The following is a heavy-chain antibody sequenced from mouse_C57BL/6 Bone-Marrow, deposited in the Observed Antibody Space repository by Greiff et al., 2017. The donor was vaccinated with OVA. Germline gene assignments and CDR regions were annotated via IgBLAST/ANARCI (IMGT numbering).Heavy chain of an antibody. CDR3: ARLGVLLRYYYAMDY. J-gene: IGHJ4*01. CDR1: GYTFTDYN. Sequence: EVQLQQSGPELVKPGASVKIPCKASGYTFTDYNMDWVKQSHGKSLEWIGDINPNNGGTIYNQKFKGKATLTVDKSSSTAYMELRSLTSEDTAVYYCARLGVLLRYYYAMDYWGQGPSVTVSS. CDR2: INPNNGGT. D-gene: IGHD1-1*01. V-gene: IGHV1-18*01.